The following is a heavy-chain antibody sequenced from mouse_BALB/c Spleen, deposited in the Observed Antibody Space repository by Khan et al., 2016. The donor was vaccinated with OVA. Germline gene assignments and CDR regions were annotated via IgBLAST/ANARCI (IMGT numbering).Heavy chain of an antibody. CDR1: GFTFITYW. CDR2: IDPNTGYI. CDR3: ARRGLNGIFTY. V-gene: IGHV1-7*01. D-gene: IGHD1-3*01. J-gene: IGHJ3*01. Sequence: QVQLQQSGAELAKPGASLKMSCTASGFTFITYWIHWVKQRPGQGLEWIGYIDPNTGYIEFNQKFKDKATLTADKSSNTAYMQLTSLTSEDSAVYDCARRGLNGIFTYWGQGTLVTVST.